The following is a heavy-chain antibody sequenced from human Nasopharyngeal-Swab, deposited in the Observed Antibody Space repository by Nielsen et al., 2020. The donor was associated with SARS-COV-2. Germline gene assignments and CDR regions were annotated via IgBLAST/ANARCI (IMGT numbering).Heavy chain of an antibody. CDR2: ISSSGSTI. CDR1: GFTFSTYE. Sequence: SCAASGFTFSTYEMNWVRQAPGKGLEWLSYISSSGSTIYYADSVKGRFTISRDNAKNSLYLQMDSLRAEDTAVYYCARDLAMATILWGQGTLVTVSS. J-gene: IGHJ4*02. V-gene: IGHV3-48*03. CDR3: ARDLAMATIL. D-gene: IGHD5-24*01.